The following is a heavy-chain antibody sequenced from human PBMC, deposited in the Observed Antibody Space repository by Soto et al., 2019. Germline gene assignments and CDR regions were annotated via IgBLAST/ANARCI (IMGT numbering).Heavy chain of an antibody. V-gene: IGHV4-34*01. D-gene: IGHD1-1*01. CDR3: ARGYNWNDKFDY. CDR1: GGSFSGYY. Sequence: SETLSITCAVYGGSFSGYYWSWIRQPPGKGLEWIGEINHSGSTNYNPSLKSRVTISVDTSKNQFSLKLSSVTAADTAVYYCARGYNWNDKFDYWGQGTLVTVS. J-gene: IGHJ4*02. CDR2: INHSGST.